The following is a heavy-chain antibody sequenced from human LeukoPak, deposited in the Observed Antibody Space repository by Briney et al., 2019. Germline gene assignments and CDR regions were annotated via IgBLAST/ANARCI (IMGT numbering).Heavy chain of an antibody. CDR2: INHSGST. Sequence: PSETLSLTCAVYGGSFSDYYWSWIRQPPGKGLEWIGDINHSGSTNYNPSLKSRITISVDTFKNHLSLNLSSVTAADTAVYYCARGGWRPEYFQYWGQGTLVTVSS. D-gene: IGHD6-19*01. J-gene: IGHJ1*01. V-gene: IGHV4-34*01. CDR1: GGSFSDYY. CDR3: ARGGWRPEYFQY.